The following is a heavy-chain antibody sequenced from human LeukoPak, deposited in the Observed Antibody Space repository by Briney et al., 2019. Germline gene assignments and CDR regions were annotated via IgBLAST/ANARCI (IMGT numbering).Heavy chain of an antibody. J-gene: IGHJ4*02. CDR3: ARPFSCSSTSCHGHYFDY. D-gene: IGHD2-2*01. V-gene: IGHV1-2*02. CDR2: INPNSGGT. Sequence: ASVKVSCKASGYTFTGYYMHWVRQAPGQGLEWMGWINPNSGGTNYAQKFQGRVTMTRDTSISTAYMELSRLRSDDTAVYYCARPFSCSSTSCHGHYFDYWGQGTLVTVSS. CDR1: GYTFTGYY.